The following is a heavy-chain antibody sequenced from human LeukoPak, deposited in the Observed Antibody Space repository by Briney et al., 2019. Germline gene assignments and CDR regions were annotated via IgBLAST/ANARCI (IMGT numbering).Heavy chain of an antibody. J-gene: IGHJ3*02. D-gene: IGHD3-16*01. V-gene: IGHV1-2*02. CDR3: TRDGASRAFDI. CDR2: INPNSGGT. CDR1: GYTFTGYF. Sequence: ASVKVSCKASGYTFTGYFMHWVRQAPGQGLEWMGWINPNSGGTKYAQKFQGRVTMTRDTSISTAYMELSRLTSDDTAVYYCTRDGASRAFDIWGQGTMVTVSS.